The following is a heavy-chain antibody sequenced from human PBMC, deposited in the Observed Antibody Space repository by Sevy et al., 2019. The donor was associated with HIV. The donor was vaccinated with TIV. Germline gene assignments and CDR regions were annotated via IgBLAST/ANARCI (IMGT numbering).Heavy chain of an antibody. CDR2: IYSGGST. J-gene: IGHJ6*02. D-gene: IGHD5-12*01. CDR1: GFNVRSNY. V-gene: IGHV3-53*01. Sequence: GGSLRLSCAASGFNVRSNYMSWVRQAPGKGLEWVSIIYSGGSTYYVDSVKGRFTISRDNSKNTLYLQMNSLRAEDTAVYYCAREHVVAVNYGMDVWGQGTTVTVSS. CDR3: AREHVVAVNYGMDV.